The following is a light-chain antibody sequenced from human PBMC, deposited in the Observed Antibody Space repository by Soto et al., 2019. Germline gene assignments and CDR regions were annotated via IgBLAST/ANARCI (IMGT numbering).Light chain of an antibody. CDR2: DVT. CDR3: NSYTSSGTVV. V-gene: IGLV2-14*03. CDR1: SSDVGTYNY. Sequence: QSVLTQPASVSGFPGQSITISCTGTSSDVGTYNYVSWYQHNPGKPPKLLIYDVTNRPSGVSNRFSGSKSGNTASLTISGLQAEDEADYYCNSYTSSGTVVFGGGTKLTVL. J-gene: IGLJ3*02.